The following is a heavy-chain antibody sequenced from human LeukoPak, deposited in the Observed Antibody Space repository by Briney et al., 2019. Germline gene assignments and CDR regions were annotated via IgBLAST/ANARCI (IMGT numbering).Heavy chain of an antibody. D-gene: IGHD2-21*01. CDR1: GFTFSNAW. V-gene: IGHV3-15*01. Sequence: PGGSLRLSCAASGFTFSNAWMSWVRQAPGKGLEWVGRIKNKTDGGTTDYAAPVKGRFTISRDNAKNSLYLQMNSLRAEDTAVYYCVRDFSPYGGDCYFDAFDIWGQGTVVTVSS. CDR3: VRDFSPYGGDCYFDAFDI. CDR2: IKNKTDGGTT. J-gene: IGHJ3*02.